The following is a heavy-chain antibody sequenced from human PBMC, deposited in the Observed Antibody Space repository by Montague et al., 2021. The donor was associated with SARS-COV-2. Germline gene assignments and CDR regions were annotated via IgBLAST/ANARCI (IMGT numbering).Heavy chain of an antibody. D-gene: IGHD3-22*01. CDR1: GGSFSGYY. CDR2: INHSGST. V-gene: IGHV4-34*01. J-gene: IGHJ4*02. CDR3: ARGTKRVLTYDYDSSGYASDY. Sequence: SETLSLTCAVYGGSFSGYYWSWIRQPPGKGLEWIGEINHSGSTKYNPSPKSRVTISVDTSKNQFSLKLSSVTAADTAVYYCARGTKRVLTYDYDSSGYASDYWGQGTLVTVSS.